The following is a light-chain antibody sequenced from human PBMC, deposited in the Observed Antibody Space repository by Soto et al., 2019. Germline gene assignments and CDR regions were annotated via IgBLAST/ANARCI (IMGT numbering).Light chain of an antibody. J-gene: IGLJ2*01. CDR2: DVS. CDR1: SSDVGGYNY. CDR3: SSYTSSSTPV. Sequence: QSVLTQPASVSGSPGQSITISCTGTSSDVGGYNYVSWYQQHPGKAPKLMIYDVSNRPSGVSNRFSGSKSGNTASLTISGLQAEDEADYYCSSYTSSSTPVFGGGTKLTDL. V-gene: IGLV2-14*01.